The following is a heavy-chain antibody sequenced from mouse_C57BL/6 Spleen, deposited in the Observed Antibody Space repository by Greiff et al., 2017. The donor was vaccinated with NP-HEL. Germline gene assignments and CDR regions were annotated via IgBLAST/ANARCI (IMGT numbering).Heavy chain of an antibody. CDR1: GFTFSDYY. J-gene: IGHJ4*01. CDR2: ISNGGGST. D-gene: IGHD3-2*02. V-gene: IGHV5-12*01. CDR3: ARQLRLQGYYAMDY. Sequence: EVKVVESGGGLVQPGGSLKLSCAASGFTFSDYYMYWVRQTPEKRLEWAAYISNGGGSTYYPDTVKGRFTISRDNAKNTLYLQMSRLKSEDTAMDYCARQLRLQGYYAMDYWGQGTSVTVSS.